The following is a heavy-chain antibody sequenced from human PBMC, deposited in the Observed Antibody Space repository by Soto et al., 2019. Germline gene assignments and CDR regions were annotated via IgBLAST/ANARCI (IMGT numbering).Heavy chain of an antibody. CDR2: ISAYNGHT. V-gene: IGHV1-18*01. J-gene: IGHJ4*02. CDR1: GYTFSTCG. D-gene: IGHD3-10*01. Sequence: ASVKVSCRTSGYTFSTCGVSWVRQAPGQGLEWMGWISAYNGHTNYAQKFQGRVTMTADTSTSAAYMELRSLRSDDTAVYYCARARIPMVRRVIITSVAPFDFWGQGTLVTVSS. CDR3: ARARIPMVRRVIITSVAPFDF.